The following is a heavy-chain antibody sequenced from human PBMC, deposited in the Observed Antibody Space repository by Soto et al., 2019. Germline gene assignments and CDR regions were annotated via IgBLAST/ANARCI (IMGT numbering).Heavy chain of an antibody. V-gene: IGHV4-30-4*01. CDR3: ARDRGSEYQLPSVFDY. D-gene: IGHD2-2*01. J-gene: IGHJ4*02. CDR1: GCPISSGDYY. CDR2: IYYSGST. Sequence: SETQSLTSPVSGCPISSGDYYWSWIRQPPGKGLEWIGYIYYSGSTYYNPSLKSRVTISVDTSKNQFSLKLSSVTAADTAVYYCARDRGSEYQLPSVFDYWGQGTLVTSPQ.